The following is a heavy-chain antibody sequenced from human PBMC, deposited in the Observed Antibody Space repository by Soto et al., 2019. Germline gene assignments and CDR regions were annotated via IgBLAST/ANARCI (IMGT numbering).Heavy chain of an antibody. CDR2: ISYDGTNK. V-gene: IGHV3-30*15. J-gene: IGHJ4*02. CDR1: GFTFRTYA. D-gene: IGHD6-13*01. Sequence: QVQLVESGGGVVQPGRSLRLSCAASGFTFRTYAMDWVRQAPGKGLEWVAVISYDGTNKYYADSVKGRFTISRDNSNNTLSLQMSSLRTEDTAVCYCARGDSNSWSDYWGQGTLVTVSS. CDR3: ARGDSNSWSDY.